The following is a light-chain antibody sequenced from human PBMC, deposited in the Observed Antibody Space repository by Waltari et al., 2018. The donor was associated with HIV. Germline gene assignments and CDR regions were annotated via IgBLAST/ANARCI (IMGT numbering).Light chain of an antibody. Sequence: QSVLTQPPSASGTPGQRVTISCSGGSSNIGLYHVYWYQQFPGTAPKLLIYRDNQRPPGVPVRFSGARAGALAALVSGGLRSEDEADYYCAAWDDRLSGLFGGGTKVTVL. CDR2: RDN. CDR3: AAWDDRLSGL. V-gene: IGLV1-47*01. CDR1: SSNIGLYH. J-gene: IGLJ2*01.